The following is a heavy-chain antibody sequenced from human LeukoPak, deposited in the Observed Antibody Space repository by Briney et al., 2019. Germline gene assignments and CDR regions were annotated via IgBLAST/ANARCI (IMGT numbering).Heavy chain of an antibody. V-gene: IGHV4-39*07. J-gene: IGHJ4*02. CDR3: ARMSYDSSLYIG. D-gene: IGHD3-22*01. Sequence: ETLSLTCTVSGGSISSSSYYWGWIRQPPGKGLEWIGSIYYSGSTYYNPSLKSRVTISVDTSKNQFSLKLSSVTAADTAVYYCARMSYDSSLYIGWGQGTLVTVPS. CDR1: GGSISSSSYY. CDR2: IYYSGST.